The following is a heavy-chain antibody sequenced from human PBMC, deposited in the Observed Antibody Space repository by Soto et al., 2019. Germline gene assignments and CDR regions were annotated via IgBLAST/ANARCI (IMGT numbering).Heavy chain of an antibody. CDR3: ARDVTRRYFSGGSCPTLGAFDI. D-gene: IGHD2-15*01. V-gene: IGHV4-31*03. CDR2: IYYSGST. CDR1: GGSISSGGYY. Sequence: SETLSLTCTVSGGSISSGGYYWSWIRQHPGKGLEWIGYIYYSGSTYYNPSLKSRVTISVDTSKNQFSLKLSSVTAADTAVYYCARDVTRRYFSGGSCPTLGAFDIWGQGTRVTVAS. J-gene: IGHJ3*02.